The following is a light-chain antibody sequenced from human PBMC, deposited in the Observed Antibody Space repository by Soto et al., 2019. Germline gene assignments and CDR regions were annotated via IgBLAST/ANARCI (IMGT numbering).Light chain of an antibody. J-gene: IGKJ4*01. CDR3: QQYGDSIT. CDR1: QTVTSNY. CDR2: DAV. V-gene: IGKV3-20*01. Sequence: EVVMTQSPATLSLSPGERATVSCRASQTVTSNYVAWYQQRPGQAPQLLIYDAVKRATGIPARFSGSESGRDYTLTISGLDPEDSAVYYCQQYGDSITFGGGTKV.